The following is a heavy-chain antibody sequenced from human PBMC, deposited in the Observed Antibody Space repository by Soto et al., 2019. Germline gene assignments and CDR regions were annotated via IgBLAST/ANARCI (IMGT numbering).Heavy chain of an antibody. V-gene: IGHV4-59*01. CDR2: IYYSGST. CDR1: GGSISSSY. Sequence: PSETLSLTCTVSGGSISSSYWSWIRQPQGKGLEWIGYIYYSGSTNYNPSLKSRVTISVDTSKNQFSLKLSSVTAADTAVYYCARGGKRLRYFDWLSSYYYMDVWGKGTTVTVSS. J-gene: IGHJ6*03. CDR3: ARGGKRLRYFDWLSSYYYMDV. D-gene: IGHD3-9*01.